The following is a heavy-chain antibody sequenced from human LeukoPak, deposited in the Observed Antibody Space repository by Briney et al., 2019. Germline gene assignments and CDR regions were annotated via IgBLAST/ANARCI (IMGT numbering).Heavy chain of an antibody. D-gene: IGHD3-3*01. CDR3: ARGPITIFGVVFPPHP. Sequence: ASVKVSCKASGYTFTSYGISWVRQAPGQGLEWMGWISAYNGNTNYAQKLQGRVTMTTDTSTSTAYMELRSLRSDDTAVYYCARGPITIFGVVFPPHPWGQGTLVTVSS. CDR2: ISAYNGNT. CDR1: GYTFTSYG. V-gene: IGHV1-18*01. J-gene: IGHJ5*02.